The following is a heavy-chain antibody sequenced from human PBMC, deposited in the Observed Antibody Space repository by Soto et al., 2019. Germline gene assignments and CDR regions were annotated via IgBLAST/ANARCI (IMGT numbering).Heavy chain of an antibody. CDR3: ARDSSAYYYDSSGYWVAFDI. Sequence: EVQLVESGGGLVKPGGSLRLSCAASGFTFSSYSMNWVRQAPGKGLEWVSSISSSSSYIYYADSVKGRFTISRDNAKNSLYLQMNSLRAEDTAVYYCARDSSAYYYDSSGYWVAFDIWGQGTMVTVSS. D-gene: IGHD3-22*01. CDR1: GFTFSSYS. CDR2: ISSSSSYI. V-gene: IGHV3-21*01. J-gene: IGHJ3*02.